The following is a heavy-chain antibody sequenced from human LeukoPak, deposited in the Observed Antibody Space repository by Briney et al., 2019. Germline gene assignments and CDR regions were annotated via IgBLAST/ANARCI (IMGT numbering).Heavy chain of an antibody. V-gene: IGHV1-69*01. Sequence: SVKVSCKASGGTFSSYAISWVRQAPGQGLEWMGGIIPIFGTANYGQKFQGRVSITADESTSTAYMELSSLRSEDTAVYYCARGVDIVVVPAATNWFDPWGQGTLVTVSS. D-gene: IGHD2-2*03. CDR2: IIPIFGTA. J-gene: IGHJ5*02. CDR1: GGTFSSYA. CDR3: ARGVDIVVVPAATNWFDP.